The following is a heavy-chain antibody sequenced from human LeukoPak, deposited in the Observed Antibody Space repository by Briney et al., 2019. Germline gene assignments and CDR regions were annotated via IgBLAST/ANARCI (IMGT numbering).Heavy chain of an antibody. CDR1: GGSFSGYY. CDR3: ARGRYYYGSGSYYPTNWFDP. V-gene: IGHV4-34*01. J-gene: IGHJ5*02. Sequence: PSETLSLTCAVYGGSFSGYYWSWIRQPPGKGLEWIGEINHSGSTNYNPSLKSRVTISVDTSKNQFSLKLSSVTAADTAVYYCARGRYYYGSGSYYPTNWFDPWGQGTLVTVSS. CDR2: INHSGST. D-gene: IGHD3-10*01.